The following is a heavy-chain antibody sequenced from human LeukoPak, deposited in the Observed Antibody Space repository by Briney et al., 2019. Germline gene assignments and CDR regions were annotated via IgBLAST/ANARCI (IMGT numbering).Heavy chain of an antibody. D-gene: IGHD1-1*01. Sequence: GRSPRLSCAGSGFTFDRYAMHWVRQAPGKGLEWLSIISYDGSKKYDADSVKGRFSISRDNSKNTLYLQLNSLRSDDTAVYSCARASGTDRNSDFYYMDVWGKGTTVTASS. CDR1: GFTFDRYA. V-gene: IGHV3-30*04. CDR2: ISYDGSKK. CDR3: ARASGTDRNSDFYYMDV. J-gene: IGHJ6*03.